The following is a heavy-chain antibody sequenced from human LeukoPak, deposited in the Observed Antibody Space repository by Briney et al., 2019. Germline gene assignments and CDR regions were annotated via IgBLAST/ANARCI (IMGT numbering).Heavy chain of an antibody. V-gene: IGHV4-31*03. Sequence: SETLSLTCTVSGGSISSGGYYWSWIRQHPGKGLEWIGYIFYSGNTYYNPSLKSRLTISEDTSKNQFSLKLSSVTAADTAVYYCAREAAVAGTGGAAFDIWGQGTMVTVSS. J-gene: IGHJ3*02. CDR2: IFYSGNT. D-gene: IGHD6-19*01. CDR3: AREAAVAGTGGAAFDI. CDR1: GGSISSGGYY.